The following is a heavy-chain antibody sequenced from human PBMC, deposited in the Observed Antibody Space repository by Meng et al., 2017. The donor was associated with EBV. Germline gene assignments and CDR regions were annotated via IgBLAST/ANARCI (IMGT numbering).Heavy chain of an antibody. CDR2: VYYSGNS. D-gene: IGHD3-3*01. J-gene: IGHJ5*01. Sequence: QLQLYQSGPGLVKPSXXLSRTXPVAGPSISSRSYYWGWIRQSTGKGLEWIGNVYYSGNSYYNPSLKSRVTISVDTSKNQFYLKLISVTAADTAVYFCARVSFYDYWSGYSFNWFDTGGHGPRVTVSS. CDR1: GPSISSRSYY. V-gene: IGHV4-39*01. CDR3: ARVSFYDYWSGYSFNWFDT.